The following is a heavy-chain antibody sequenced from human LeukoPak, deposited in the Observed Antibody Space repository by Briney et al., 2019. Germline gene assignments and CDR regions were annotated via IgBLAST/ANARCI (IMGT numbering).Heavy chain of an antibody. V-gene: IGHV4-39*07. J-gene: IGHJ5*02. Sequence: SETLSLTCTVSGGSISSSSYYWGWIRQPPGKGLEWIGSIYYSGSTYYNLSLKSRVTISVDTSKNQFSLKLSSVTAADTAVYYCARGYSGYDQGGFDPWGQGTLVTVSS. CDR1: GGSISSSSYY. D-gene: IGHD5-12*01. CDR2: IYYSGST. CDR3: ARGYSGYDQGGFDP.